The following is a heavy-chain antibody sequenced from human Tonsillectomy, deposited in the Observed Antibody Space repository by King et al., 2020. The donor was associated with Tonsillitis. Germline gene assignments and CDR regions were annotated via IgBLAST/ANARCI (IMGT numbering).Heavy chain of an antibody. CDR1: GFTFSSYW. D-gene: IGHD4-23*01. V-gene: IGHV3-74*01. CDR2: INSDGSNT. CDR3: ASNYGGNSFYVFY. J-gene: IGHJ4*02. Sequence: VQLVESGGGLVQPGGSLRLSCAASGFTFSSYWMHWVRQAPGKGLVWVSRINSDGSNTSYADSVKGRFTISRDNAKNTLYLQMNSLRAEDTAVYYCASNYGGNSFYVFYWGQGTLVTVSS.